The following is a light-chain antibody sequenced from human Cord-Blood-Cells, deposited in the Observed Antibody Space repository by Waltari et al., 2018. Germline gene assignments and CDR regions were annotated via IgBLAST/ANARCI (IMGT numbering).Light chain of an antibody. CDR1: QSVSSSY. Sequence: ELVLTQSPATLSLSPGERATLSCRASQSVSSSYLAWYQQKPGQAPRLLIYGASSRATGIPDRISGSGSGTDFTLTISRLEPEDFAVYYCQQYGSSPPYTFGQGTKLEIK. CDR2: GAS. CDR3: QQYGSSPPYT. J-gene: IGKJ2*01. V-gene: IGKV3-20*01.